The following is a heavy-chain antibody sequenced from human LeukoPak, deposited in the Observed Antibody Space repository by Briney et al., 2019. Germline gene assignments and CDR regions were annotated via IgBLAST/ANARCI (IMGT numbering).Heavy chain of an antibody. CDR2: ISGSGGST. Sequence: GGSLRLSCAASGFTFSSYAMSWVRQAPGKGLEWVSAISGSGGSTYYADSVKGRFTISRDNSKNTLYLQMNSLRAEDTAVYYCAKPRRRDGYNYGHYFDNWGQGTLVTVSS. V-gene: IGHV3-23*01. D-gene: IGHD5-24*01. CDR1: GFTFSSYA. CDR3: AKPRRRDGYNYGHYFDN. J-gene: IGHJ4*02.